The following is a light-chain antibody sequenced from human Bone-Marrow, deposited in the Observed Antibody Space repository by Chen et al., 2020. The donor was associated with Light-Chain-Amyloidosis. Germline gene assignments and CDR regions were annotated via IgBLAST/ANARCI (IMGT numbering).Light chain of an antibody. CDR1: DLPTKY. CDR3: EAADSSGTYEVI. J-gene: IGLJ2*01. V-gene: IGLV3-25*03. CDR2: RDT. Sequence: SYELTQPPSVSVSPGQTARITCSGDDLPTKYAYWYQQKPGQAPVLVIHRDTERPSGIAGRFSGSRAGKNAKLTSSGVQGEDEAEYHCEAADSSGTYEVIFGGGTKLTV.